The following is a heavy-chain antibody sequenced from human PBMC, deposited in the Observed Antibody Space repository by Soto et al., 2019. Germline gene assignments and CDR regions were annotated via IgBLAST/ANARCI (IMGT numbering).Heavy chain of an antibody. CDR2: ISSSSSYI. CDR1: GFTFRSYI. V-gene: IGHV3-21*01. J-gene: IGHJ4*02. CDR3: ARVVVVPAAGIDY. D-gene: IGHD2-2*01. Sequence: ESGGGLVTPGGSLRLSCAASGFTFRSYIMNWVRQAPGKGLEWVSSISSSSSYIYYADSVKGRFTISRDNAKNSLYLQMNSLRAEDTAVYYCARVVVVPAAGIDYWGQGTLVTVSS.